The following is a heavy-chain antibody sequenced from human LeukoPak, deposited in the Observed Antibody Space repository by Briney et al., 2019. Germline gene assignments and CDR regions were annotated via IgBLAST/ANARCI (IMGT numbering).Heavy chain of an antibody. D-gene: IGHD3-22*01. Sequence: PSETLSLTCAVSGYSISSDNYWVWIRQPPGQGLEWTGGIYHSGSTYYNPSLKSRVTMSVDTSKNQFSLKLSSVTAADTAVYNCARDPRDSSSSNYMRRFDYWGHGTLVTVSS. J-gene: IGHJ4*01. CDR1: GYSISSDNY. CDR2: IYHSGST. CDR3: ARDPRDSSSSNYMRRFDY. V-gene: IGHV4-38-2*02.